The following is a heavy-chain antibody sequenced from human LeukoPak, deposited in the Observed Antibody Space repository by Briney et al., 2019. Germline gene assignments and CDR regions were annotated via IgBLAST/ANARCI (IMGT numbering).Heavy chain of an antibody. V-gene: IGHV1-18*01. J-gene: IGHJ4*02. CDR2: ISVYNGNT. D-gene: IGHD4-17*01. CDR1: GYTFTSYG. CDR3: AAYLDYGDTTNDY. Sequence: ASVKVSCKASGYTFTSYGISWVRQAPGQGLEWVGWISVYNGNTNYAQKLQGRVTMTTDTSTSTAYMELRSLRSDDTDVYYCAAYLDYGDTTNDYWGQGTLVTVSS.